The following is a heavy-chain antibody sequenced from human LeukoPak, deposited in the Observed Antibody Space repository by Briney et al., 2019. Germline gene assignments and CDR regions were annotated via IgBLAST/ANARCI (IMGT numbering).Heavy chain of an antibody. D-gene: IGHD2-2*01. CDR1: GYTFTSYD. CDR2: MNPNSGNT. J-gene: IGHJ4*02. Sequence: ASVKVSCKASGYTFTSYDINWVRQATGQGLEWMGWMNPNSGNTGYAQKFQGRVTMTRNTSISTAYMELSSLRSEDTAVYYCARGPVIVVVPAARGYYFDCWGQGTLVTVSS. V-gene: IGHV1-8*01. CDR3: ARGPVIVVVPAARGYYFDC.